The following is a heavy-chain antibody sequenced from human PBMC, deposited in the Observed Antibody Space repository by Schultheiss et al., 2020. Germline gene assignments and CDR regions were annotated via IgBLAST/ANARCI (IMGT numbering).Heavy chain of an antibody. Sequence: SGPKLVKPTQTLTLTCTFSGFSLSTGGMCVSWVRQPPGKALEWLAHIFSNDEKSYSTSLKSRLTISKDTSKSQVVLTMTNMDPVDTATYYCARMYSGSLYYFDYWGKGTLVTVSS. CDR2: IFSNDEK. J-gene: IGHJ4*02. D-gene: IGHD1-26*01. CDR3: ARMYSGSLYYFDY. V-gene: IGHV2-26*01. CDR1: GFSLSTGGMC.